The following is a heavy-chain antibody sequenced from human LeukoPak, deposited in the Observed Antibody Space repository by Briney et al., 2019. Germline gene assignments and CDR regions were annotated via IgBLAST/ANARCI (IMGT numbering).Heavy chain of an antibody. J-gene: IGHJ4*02. CDR2: INWNGGST. CDR1: GFTFSSYE. CDR3: ARSRRQVLRFLEWSNEFDY. Sequence: GGSLRLSCAASGFTFSSYEMNWVRQAPGKGLEWVSGINWNGGSTGYADSVKGRFTISRDNAKNSLYLQMNSLRAEDTALYYCARSRRQVLRFLEWSNEFDYWGQGTLVTVSS. V-gene: IGHV3-20*04. D-gene: IGHD3-3*01.